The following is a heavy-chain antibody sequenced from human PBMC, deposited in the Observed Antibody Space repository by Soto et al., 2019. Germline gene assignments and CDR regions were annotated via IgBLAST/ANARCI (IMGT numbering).Heavy chain of an antibody. Sequence: AGGSLRLSCAASGFTFSSYSMNWVRQAPGKGLEWVSYISSSSSTIYYADSVKGRFTISRDNAKNTLYLQMNSLRAEDTAVYYCAKERSVVATTPDFDYWGQGTLVTVSS. CDR3: AKERSVVATTPDFDY. CDR1: GFTFSSYS. D-gene: IGHD5-12*01. J-gene: IGHJ4*02. CDR2: ISSSSSTI. V-gene: IGHV3-48*01.